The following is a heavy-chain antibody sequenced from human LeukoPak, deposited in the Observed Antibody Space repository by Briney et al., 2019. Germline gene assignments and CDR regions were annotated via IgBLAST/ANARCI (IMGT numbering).Heavy chain of an antibody. CDR2: INHSGST. CDR1: GGSFSGYY. J-gene: IGHJ4*02. D-gene: IGHD1-7*01. Sequence: KASETLSLTCAVYGGSFSGYYWSWIRQPPGKGLEWIGEINHSGSTNYNPSLKSRVTISVDTSKNQFSLKLSSVTAADTAVYYCARGRRITGTTPHLPPIDYWGQGTLVTVSS. CDR3: ARGRRITGTTPHLPPIDY. V-gene: IGHV4-34*01.